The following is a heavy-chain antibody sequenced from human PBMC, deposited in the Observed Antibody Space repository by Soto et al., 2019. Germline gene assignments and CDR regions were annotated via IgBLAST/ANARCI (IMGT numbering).Heavy chain of an antibody. CDR2: IIPIFGTA. CDR3: ARDPPSEWELLGYYYGMDV. J-gene: IGHJ6*02. Sequence: GASVKVSCKASGGTFSSYAISWVRQAPGQGLEWMGGIIPIFGTANYAQKFQGRVTITADESTSTAYMELSSLRSEDTAVYYCARDPPSEWELLGYYYGMDVWGQGTTVTVS. V-gene: IGHV1-69*13. D-gene: IGHD1-26*01. CDR1: GGTFSSYA.